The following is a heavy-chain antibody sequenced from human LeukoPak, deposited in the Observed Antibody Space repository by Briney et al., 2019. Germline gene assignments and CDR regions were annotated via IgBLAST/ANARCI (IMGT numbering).Heavy chain of an antibody. D-gene: IGHD3-9*01. CDR2: IRYDGSNK. J-gene: IGHJ4*02. V-gene: IGHV3-30*02. CDR3: AKADYDILTGLDY. Sequence: GGSLRLSCAASGFTFSSCGMHWVRQAPGKGLEWVAFIRYDGSNKYYADSVKGRFTISRDNSKNTLYLQMNSLRAEDTAVYYCAKADYDILTGLDYWGQGTLVTVSS. CDR1: GFTFSSCG.